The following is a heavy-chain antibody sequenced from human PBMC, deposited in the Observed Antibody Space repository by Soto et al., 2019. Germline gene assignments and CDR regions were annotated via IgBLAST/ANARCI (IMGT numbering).Heavy chain of an antibody. V-gene: IGHV3-74*01. D-gene: IGHD2-21*02. J-gene: IGHJ4*02. Sequence: EVQLVESGGGLVQPGGSLRLSCVASGFKFDYYWMHWVRQAPGGGLMWISRLQTDGSHPAYADSVKGRFTISRDNAKNTLYLQMNNLRVEDTAIYYCAGGGDPDYWGQGTLVTVSS. CDR3: AGGGDPDY. CDR2: LQTDGSHP. CDR1: GFKFDYYW.